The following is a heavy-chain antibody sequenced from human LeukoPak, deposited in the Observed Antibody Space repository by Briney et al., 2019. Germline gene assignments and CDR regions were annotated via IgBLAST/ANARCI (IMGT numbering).Heavy chain of an antibody. CDR2: IYPGDSET. J-gene: IGHJ4*02. D-gene: IGHD4-23*01. CDR1: GYSFTTYW. Sequence: GESLKISCKGSGYSFTTYWIGWVRQMPGKGLEWMGIIYPGDSETRYSPSFQGQVTISADKSISTAYLQWSSLKASDTAMYYCARHGPSYGVNSPYFDYWGQETLVTVSS. CDR3: ARHGPSYGVNSPYFDY. V-gene: IGHV5-51*01.